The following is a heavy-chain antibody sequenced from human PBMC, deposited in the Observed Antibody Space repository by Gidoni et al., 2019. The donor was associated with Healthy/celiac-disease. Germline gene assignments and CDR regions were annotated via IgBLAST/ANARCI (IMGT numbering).Heavy chain of an antibody. J-gene: IGHJ6*02. D-gene: IGHD6-19*01. Sequence: QVQLQESGPGLVKPSETLSLTCTVSGGSISSYYWSWSRQPPGKGLEWLGYIYYIGSTNYNPSLKSRVTISVDTSKNQFSLKLSSVTAADTAVYYCARASGGAVAGYYYYGMDVWGQGTTVTVSS. CDR2: IYYIGST. V-gene: IGHV4-59*01. CDR3: ARASGGAVAGYYYYGMDV. CDR1: GGSISSYY.